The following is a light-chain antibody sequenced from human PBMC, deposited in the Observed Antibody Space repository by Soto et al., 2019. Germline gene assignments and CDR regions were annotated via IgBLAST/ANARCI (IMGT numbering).Light chain of an antibody. J-gene: IGLJ1*01. CDR1: NANFGAGYD. CDR3: FSYTSSGTYV. CDR2: GSS. V-gene: IGLV1-40*01. Sequence: QSVLTQPPAVSGAPGQSVTISCTGSNANFGAGYDVHWYQQLPGTAPKLLIYGSSNRPSGVPARFSGSKSGTSASLAITGLQAEDEADYYCFSYTSSGTYVFGTGTKVTVL.